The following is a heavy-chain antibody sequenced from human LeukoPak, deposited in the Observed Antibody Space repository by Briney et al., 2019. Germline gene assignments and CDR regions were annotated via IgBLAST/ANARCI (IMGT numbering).Heavy chain of an antibody. Sequence: SETLSLTCAVYGGSFSGYRWSWIRQPPGKGLEWIGEINHSGSTNYNPSLKSRVTISVDTSKNQFSLKLSSVTAADTAVYYCARGRIQLWTNWGQGTLVTVSS. CDR1: GGSFSGYR. CDR3: ARGRIQLWTN. CDR2: INHSGST. D-gene: IGHD5-18*01. V-gene: IGHV4-34*01. J-gene: IGHJ4*02.